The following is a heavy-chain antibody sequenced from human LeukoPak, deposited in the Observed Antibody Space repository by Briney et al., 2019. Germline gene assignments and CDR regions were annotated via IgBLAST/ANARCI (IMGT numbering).Heavy chain of an antibody. V-gene: IGHV4-59*02. CDR1: GASVRSYH. D-gene: IGHD2/OR15-2a*01. Sequence: PSETLSLTCTVSGASVRSYHWNWIRQSPGKGLEWIANVDYNGSTKYNPSLRGRGTMSLDTSRNQFHLKLQSVTAADTARYYCARGFYEPFCRWGQGTLVTVSS. CDR2: VDYNGST. J-gene: IGHJ4*02. CDR3: ARGFYEPFCR.